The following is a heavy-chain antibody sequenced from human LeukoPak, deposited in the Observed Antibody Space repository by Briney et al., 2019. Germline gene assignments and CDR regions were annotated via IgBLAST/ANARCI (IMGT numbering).Heavy chain of an antibody. CDR1: GYTFTGYY. D-gene: IGHD1-26*01. V-gene: IGHV1-2*02. Sequence: ASVKVSCKASGYTFTGYYMHWVRQAPGQGLEWMGWINPNSGDTNYAQKFRGRVSMTRDTSISTAYMELSRLTSDDTAVYFCARGSGSYLGLFDYWGQGTLVPVSS. J-gene: IGHJ4*02. CDR3: ARGSGSYLGLFDY. CDR2: INPNSGDT.